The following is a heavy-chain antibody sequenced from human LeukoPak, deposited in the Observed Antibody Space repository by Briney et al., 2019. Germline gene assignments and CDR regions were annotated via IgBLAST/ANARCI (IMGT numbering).Heavy chain of an antibody. J-gene: IGHJ4*02. CDR3: ARHKEGYGLDV. Sequence: PSETLSLTCTVSGGSISSYYWSWIRQPPGKGLEWIGYIYYSGSTNYNPSLKSRVTISVDTSKNQFSLKLSSVTAADTAVYYCARHKEGYGLDVWGQGTLVTVSS. V-gene: IGHV4-59*08. CDR1: GGSISSYY. D-gene: IGHD3/OR15-3a*01. CDR2: IYYSGST.